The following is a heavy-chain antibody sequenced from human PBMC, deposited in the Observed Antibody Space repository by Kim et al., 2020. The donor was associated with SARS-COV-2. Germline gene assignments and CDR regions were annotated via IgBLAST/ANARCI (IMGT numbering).Heavy chain of an antibody. CDR2: ISGSGGST. CDR3: AKDVVGASIAVPKVNY. V-gene: IGHV3-23*01. CDR1: GFTFSSYA. Sequence: GGSLRLSCAASGFTFSSYAMSWVRQAPGKGLEWVSAISGSGGSTYYADSVKGRFTISRDNSKNTLYLQMNSLRAEDTAVYYCAKDVVGASIAVPKVNYWGQGTLVTVSS. D-gene: IGHD6-19*01. J-gene: IGHJ4*02.